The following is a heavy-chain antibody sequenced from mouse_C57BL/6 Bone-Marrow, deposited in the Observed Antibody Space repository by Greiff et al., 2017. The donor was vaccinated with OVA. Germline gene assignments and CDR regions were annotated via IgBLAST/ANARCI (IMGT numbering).Heavy chain of an antibody. CDR3: ARRGQLRLRLYAMDY. Sequence: QVQLQQSGAELVKPGASVKLSCKASGYTFTSYWMQWVKQRPGQGLEWIGEIDPSDSYTNYNQKFKGKATLTVDTSSSTAYMQLSSLTSEDSAVYYCARRGQLRLRLYAMDYWGQGTSVTVSS. CDR1: GYTFTSYW. V-gene: IGHV1-50*01. CDR2: IDPSDSYT. D-gene: IGHD3-2*02. J-gene: IGHJ4*01.